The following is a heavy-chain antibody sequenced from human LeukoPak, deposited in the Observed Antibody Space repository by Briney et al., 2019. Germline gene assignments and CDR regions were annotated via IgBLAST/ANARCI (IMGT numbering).Heavy chain of an antibody. CDR3: ARDWTAVARTIEY. CDR1: GFTVSSDY. J-gene: IGHJ4*02. CDR2: IYSGGDT. V-gene: IGHV3-53*01. D-gene: IGHD6-19*01. Sequence: PGGSLRLSCAASGFTVSSDYMSWVRQAPGKGLEWVSVIYSGGDTDYADSVKGRFTISRDNSKNTVYLQMNSLRAEDTAVYYCARDWTAVARTIEYWGQGTLVTVSS.